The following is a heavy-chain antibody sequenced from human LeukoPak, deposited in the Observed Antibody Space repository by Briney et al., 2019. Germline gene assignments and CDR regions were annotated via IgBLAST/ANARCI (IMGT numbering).Heavy chain of an antibody. CDR2: IYYSGST. CDR3: ARRTIGYYFDY. Sequence: SETLSLTCSVSGGFMSGYYWSWIRQPPGKGLEWIGYIYYSGSTSYNPSLKSRVSISLDTAKNQFSLKLSSVSAADTAIYYCARRTIGYYFDYWGQGTLVTVSS. CDR1: GGFMSGYY. V-gene: IGHV4-59*08. J-gene: IGHJ4*02. D-gene: IGHD2/OR15-2a*01.